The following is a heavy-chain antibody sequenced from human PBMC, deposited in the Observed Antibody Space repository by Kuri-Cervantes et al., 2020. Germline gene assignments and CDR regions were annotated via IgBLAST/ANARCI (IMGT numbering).Heavy chain of an antibody. V-gene: IGHV1-69*02. Sequence: VSSMASGGTFSNYTISWVRQAPGQGPEWMGRIIPILGIANYAQKFQGRVTITADESTSTAYMELSSLRSEDTAVYYCASPKDYDFWSGSPNSYYYGMDVWGQGTTVTVSS. J-gene: IGHJ6*02. CDR1: GGTFSNYT. CDR3: ASPKDYDFWSGSPNSYYYGMDV. D-gene: IGHD3-3*01. CDR2: IIPILGIA.